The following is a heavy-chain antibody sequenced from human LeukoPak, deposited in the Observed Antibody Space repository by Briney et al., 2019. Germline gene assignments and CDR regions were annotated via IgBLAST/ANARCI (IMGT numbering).Heavy chain of an antibody. Sequence: GGSLRLSCAASGFTFSSYDMHWVRQATGKGLEWVSAIDTAGDTYYPGSVKGRFTISRENAKNSLYLQMNSLRAGDTAVYYCARAPYCSGGSCYSGWFDPWGQGTLVTVSS. CDR1: GFTFSSYD. J-gene: IGHJ5*02. D-gene: IGHD2-15*01. CDR2: IDTAGDT. CDR3: ARAPYCSGGSCYSGWFDP. V-gene: IGHV3-13*01.